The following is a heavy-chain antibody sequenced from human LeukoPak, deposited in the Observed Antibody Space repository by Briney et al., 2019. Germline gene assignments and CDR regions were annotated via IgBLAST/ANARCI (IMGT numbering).Heavy chain of an antibody. CDR1: GYTFTSYD. CDR2: MNPNSGNT. CDR3: AREGGYCSSTSCYGFDP. J-gene: IGHJ5*02. Sequence: ASVKVSCKASGYTFTSYDINWVRQATGQGLEWMGWMNPNSGNTGYAQKLQGRVTMTRNTSTSTAYMELSSLSSEDTAVYYCAREGGYCSSTSCYGFDPWGQGTLVTVSS. V-gene: IGHV1-8*02. D-gene: IGHD2-2*01.